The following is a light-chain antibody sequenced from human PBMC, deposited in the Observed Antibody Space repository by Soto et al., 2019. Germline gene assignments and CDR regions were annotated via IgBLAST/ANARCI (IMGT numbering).Light chain of an antibody. V-gene: IGKV1-5*03. Sequence: DIQMTQSPSTLSASVGDRVTITCRASQSISSWLAWYQQKPGKAPNLLIYRASNLESGVPSRFSGSGSGTEFTLTISSLQPDDIATYYCQQYGSYYRTFGQGTKLEI. CDR3: QQYGSYYRT. J-gene: IGKJ2*02. CDR1: QSISSW. CDR2: RAS.